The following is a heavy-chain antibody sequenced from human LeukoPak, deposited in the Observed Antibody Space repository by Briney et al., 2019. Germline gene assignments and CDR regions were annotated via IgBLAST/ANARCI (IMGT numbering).Heavy chain of an antibody. CDR2: GGGNGDT. D-gene: IGHD3/OR15-3a*01. J-gene: IGHJ4*02. V-gene: IGHV3-23*01. Sequence: GGSLRLSCAASGFTFSSYSVSWVRQAPGRGPEWVSAGGGNGDTHYAGSVKGRFTISRDNSKNTLYLQMNSLRVEDTAVYYCAREAWAGSQLLYVNSWGQGTLVIVSS. CDR1: GFTFSSYS. CDR3: AREAWAGSQLLYVNS.